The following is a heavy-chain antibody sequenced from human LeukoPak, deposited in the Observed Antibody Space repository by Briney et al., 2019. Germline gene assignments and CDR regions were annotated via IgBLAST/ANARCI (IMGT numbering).Heavy chain of an antibody. Sequence: GGSLRLSCAASGFTFSSYSMNWVRQAPGKGLEWVSSISSSSSYIYYADSVKGRFTISRDNAKNSLYLQMNSLRAEDTAVYYCATLCPTTHYFDYWGQGTLVTVSS. V-gene: IGHV3-21*01. D-gene: IGHD4-17*01. J-gene: IGHJ4*02. CDR1: GFTFSSYS. CDR2: ISSSSSYI. CDR3: ATLCPTTHYFDY.